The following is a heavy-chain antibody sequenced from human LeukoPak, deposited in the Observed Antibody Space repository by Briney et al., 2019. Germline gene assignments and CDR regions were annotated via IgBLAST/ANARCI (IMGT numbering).Heavy chain of an antibody. Sequence: SETLSLTCAVYGGSFSGYYWSWIRQPPGKGLEWIGEINHSGSTNYNPSLKSRVTISVDTPKNQFSLKLNSVTAADTAVCYCARGLWFGELLLWGQGTLVTVSS. CDR2: INHSGST. J-gene: IGHJ4*02. CDR3: ARGLWFGELLL. CDR1: GGSFSGYY. V-gene: IGHV4-34*01. D-gene: IGHD3-10*01.